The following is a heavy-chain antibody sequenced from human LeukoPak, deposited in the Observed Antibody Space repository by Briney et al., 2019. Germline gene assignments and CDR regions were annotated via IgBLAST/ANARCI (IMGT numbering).Heavy chain of an antibody. D-gene: IGHD1/OR15-1a*01. CDR3: ARDGPSNNYFDC. CDR1: GYIFTSYY. J-gene: IGHJ4*02. Sequence: ASVKVSCKTSGYIFTSYYMHWVRQAPGQGLEGMGWINTNSGVTKYAQKFQARVTMTGDTSINTAYIELSRLRSDDTAVYYCARDGPSNNYFDCWGQGTLVTVSS. CDR2: INTNSGVT. V-gene: IGHV1-2*02.